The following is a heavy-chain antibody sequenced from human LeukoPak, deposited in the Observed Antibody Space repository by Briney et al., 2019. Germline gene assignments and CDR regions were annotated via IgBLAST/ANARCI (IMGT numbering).Heavy chain of an antibody. J-gene: IGHJ4*02. V-gene: IGHV3-15*01. Sequence: PGGSLRLSCAASGFTFSNAWMSWVRQAPGKGLEWVGRIKSKTDGGTTDYAAPVKGRFTISRDDSKNTLYLQMNSLKTEDTAVYYCTADSSGWYEELVYWGQGTLVTVSS. D-gene: IGHD6-19*01. CDR2: IKSKTDGGTT. CDR1: GFTFSNAW. CDR3: TADSSGWYEELVY.